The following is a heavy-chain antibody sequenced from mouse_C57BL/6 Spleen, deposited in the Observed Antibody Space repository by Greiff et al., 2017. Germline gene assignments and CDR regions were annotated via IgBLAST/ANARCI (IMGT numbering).Heavy chain of an antibody. CDR1: GYTFTSYW. V-gene: IGHV1-55*01. D-gene: IGHD2-4*01. Sequence: VQLQQPGAELVKPGASVKMSCKASGYTFTSYWITWVKQRPGQGLEWIGDIYPGSGSTHYNEKFKSKATLTVDKSSSTAYMQLSSLPSEDSTVYYCARGGCYYYDGVFADWGQGTLVTVSA. CDR3: ARGGCYYYDGVFAD. J-gene: IGHJ3*01. CDR2: IYPGSGST.